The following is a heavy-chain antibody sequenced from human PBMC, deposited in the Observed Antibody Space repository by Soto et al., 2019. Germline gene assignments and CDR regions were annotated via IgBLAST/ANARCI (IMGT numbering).Heavy chain of an antibody. J-gene: IGHJ5*02. CDR3: ARETGYYGGYNWFDP. D-gene: IGHD3-3*01. CDR2: IYYNGDT. CDR1: GGSISAAAYY. Sequence: SETLSLTCTVSGGSISAAAYYWSWIRQLPGKGLEWIGYIYYNGDTYYNPSLERRVTISLDTSKNQFSLELTSVTAADTAVYYCARETGYYGGYNWFDPWGQGTLVTVSS. V-gene: IGHV4-31*03.